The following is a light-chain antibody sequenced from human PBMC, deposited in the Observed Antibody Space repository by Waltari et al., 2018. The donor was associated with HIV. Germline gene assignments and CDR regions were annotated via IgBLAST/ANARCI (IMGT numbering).Light chain of an antibody. J-gene: IGKJ4*01. CDR1: QSVSSN. CDR2: DAS. CDR3: QQRTNWPQNT. V-gene: IGKV3-11*01. Sequence: EIVMTQSPATLSVSPGERATLSCRASQSVSSNLAWYQQKPGQAPRLLIFDASNRATGVPPRFSGSGSGTDFTLIISSLEPEDFAVYYCQQRTNWPQNTFGGGTKVEIK.